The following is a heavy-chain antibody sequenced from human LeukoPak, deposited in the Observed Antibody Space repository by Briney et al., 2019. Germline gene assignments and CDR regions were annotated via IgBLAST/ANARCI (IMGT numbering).Heavy chain of an antibody. CDR2: ISYDGINK. Sequence: GGSLRLSCAASGFXFSSYAIHWVRQAPGKGLGWVAVISYDGINKYYADSVKGRFTISRDNSKNTLYLQMNSLRAEDTAVYYSASGGGYCSSTSCYVSDYWGQGTLVTVSS. CDR1: GFXFSSYA. V-gene: IGHV3-30-3*01. CDR3: ASGGGYCSSTSCYVSDY. J-gene: IGHJ4*02. D-gene: IGHD2-2*01.